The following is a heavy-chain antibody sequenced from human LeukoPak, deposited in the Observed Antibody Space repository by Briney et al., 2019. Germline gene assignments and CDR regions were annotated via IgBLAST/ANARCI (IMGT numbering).Heavy chain of an antibody. CDR2: MNPNSGNT. V-gene: IGHV1-8*03. CDR1: GYTFTSYD. J-gene: IGHJ5*02. Sequence: ASVKVSCKASGYTFTSYDMNWVRQATGQGLEWMGWMNPNSGNTGYAQKFQGRVTITRNTSISTAYMELSSLRSEDTAVYYCARDVVPAASYNWFDPWGQGTLVTVSS. D-gene: IGHD2-2*01. CDR3: ARDVVPAASYNWFDP.